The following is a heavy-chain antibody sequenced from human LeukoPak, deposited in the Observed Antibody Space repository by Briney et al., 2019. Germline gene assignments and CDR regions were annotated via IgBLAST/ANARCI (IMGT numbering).Heavy chain of an antibody. Sequence: PGGSLRLSCAASGFTFSSYGMHWVRRAPGKGLEWVAFIRYDGSNKYYADSVKGRFTISRDNSKNTLYLQMNSLRAEDTAVYYCAKDGESSTSSYDYWGQGTLVTVSS. D-gene: IGHD2-2*01. CDR3: AKDGESSTSSYDY. J-gene: IGHJ4*02. CDR2: IRYDGSNK. CDR1: GFTFSSYG. V-gene: IGHV3-30*02.